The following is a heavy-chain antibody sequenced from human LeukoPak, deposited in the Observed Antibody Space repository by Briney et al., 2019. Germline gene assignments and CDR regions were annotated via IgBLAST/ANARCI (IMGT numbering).Heavy chain of an antibody. CDR2: ITSSSSYI. Sequence: GGSLRLSCAASGFTFSSYSMNWVRQAPGKGLEWVSSITSSSSYIYYANSVKGRITISRDNAKNSLYLQMNSLRAEDTAVYYCARGPDGYKYGSDYWGQGTLVTVSS. J-gene: IGHJ4*02. CDR3: ARGPDGYKYGSDY. V-gene: IGHV3-21*01. D-gene: IGHD5-24*01. CDR1: GFTFSSYS.